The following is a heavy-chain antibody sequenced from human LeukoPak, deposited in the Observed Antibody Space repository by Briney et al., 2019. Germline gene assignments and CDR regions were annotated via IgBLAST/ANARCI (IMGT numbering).Heavy chain of an antibody. D-gene: IGHD6-19*01. CDR3: ARDLPAQWLVNYYYYYGMDV. Sequence: GGSLRLSCAASGFTFSSYSMNWVRQAPGKGLEWVSSISSSSYIYYADSVKGRFTISRDNAKNSLYLQMNSLRAEDTAVYYCARDLPAQWLVNYYYYYGMDVWGQGTTVTVSS. CDR1: GFTFSSYS. J-gene: IGHJ6*02. CDR2: ISSSSYI. V-gene: IGHV3-21*01.